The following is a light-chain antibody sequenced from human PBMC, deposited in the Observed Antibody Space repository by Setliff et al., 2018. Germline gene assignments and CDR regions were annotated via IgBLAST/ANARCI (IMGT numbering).Light chain of an antibody. J-gene: IGLJ1*01. CDR3: CSYTGFSYV. Sequence: QSVLTQPRSVSGSPGQSVTISCTGASCDVGAYNYVSWYQQHPGKVPKLMIYDVTKRPSGVPDRFSGSKSGITASLTVSGLQAEDEADYYCCSYTGFSYVFGSGTKV. CDR2: DVT. V-gene: IGLV2-11*01. CDR1: SCDVGAYNY.